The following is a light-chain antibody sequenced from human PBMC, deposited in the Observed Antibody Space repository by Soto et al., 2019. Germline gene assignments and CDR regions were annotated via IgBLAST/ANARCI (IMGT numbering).Light chain of an antibody. CDR2: DVS. V-gene: IGLV2-14*01. J-gene: IGLJ1*01. CDR3: SSYTSTSTKV. Sequence: QCALTQPASVSGSPGQSITISCTGTSSDVGAYNSVSWYQQHPGKAPKLLIYDVSNRPSGVSYRFSGSKSGNTASLTISGLQAEDEADYYCSSYTSTSTKVFGTGTKLTVL. CDR1: SSDVGAYNS.